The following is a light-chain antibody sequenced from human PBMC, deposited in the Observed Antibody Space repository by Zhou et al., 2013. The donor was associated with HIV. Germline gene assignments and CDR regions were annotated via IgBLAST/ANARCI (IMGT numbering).Light chain of an antibody. CDR1: QSVTKW. V-gene: IGKV1-39*01. Sequence: DIQMTQSPSTLSASVGDRVTITCRASQSVTKWLAWYQQKPGKAPTLLISSATTLHSGVPSRFSGRGSGTDFTLTIDSVQPEDSATYHCQQSHSFYTFGQGTKLEI. J-gene: IGKJ2*01. CDR2: SAT. CDR3: QQSHSFYT.